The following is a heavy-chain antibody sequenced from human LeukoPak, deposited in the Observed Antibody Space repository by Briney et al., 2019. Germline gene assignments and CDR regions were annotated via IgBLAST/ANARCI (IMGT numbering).Heavy chain of an antibody. J-gene: IGHJ5*02. D-gene: IGHD3-22*01. CDR1: GYTFTSYY. CDR3: ARDRGYDSSGYYYKKYNWFDP. Sequence: ASVKVSCKASGYTFTSYYMHWVRQAPGQGLEWMGWINPNSGGTNYAQKFQGRVTMTRDTSISTAYMELSRLRSDDTAVYYCARDRGYDSSGYYYKKYNWFDPWGQGTLVTVSS. V-gene: IGHV1-2*02. CDR2: INPNSGGT.